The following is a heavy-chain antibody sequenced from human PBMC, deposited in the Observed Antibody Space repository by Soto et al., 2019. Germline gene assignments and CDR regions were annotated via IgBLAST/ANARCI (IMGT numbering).Heavy chain of an antibody. Sequence: GGSLRLSCAASGFTFSSYSMNWVRQAPGKGLEWVSYISSSSSTIYYADSVKGRFTISRDNAKNSLYLQMNSLRAEDTAVYYCARDPPSSIPGGWFDPWGQGTLVTVSS. D-gene: IGHD2-2*01. CDR3: ARDPPSSIPGGWFDP. V-gene: IGHV3-48*01. CDR1: GFTFSSYS. CDR2: ISSSSSTI. J-gene: IGHJ5*02.